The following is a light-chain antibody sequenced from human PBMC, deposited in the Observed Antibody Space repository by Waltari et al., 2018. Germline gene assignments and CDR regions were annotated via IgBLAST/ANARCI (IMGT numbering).Light chain of an antibody. J-gene: IGLJ2*01. Sequence: WYQQPPGQPPHTLVYEGISLSSGVPDRFSDSIRGNTAALTITGAQADDESDYYCSMYMGSGVWVFGGGTKLTVL. CDR2: EGI. CDR3: SMYMGSGVWV. V-gene: IGLV8-61*01.